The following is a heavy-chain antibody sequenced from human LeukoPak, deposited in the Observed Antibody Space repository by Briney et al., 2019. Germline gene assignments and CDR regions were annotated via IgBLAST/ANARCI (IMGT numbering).Heavy chain of an antibody. CDR3: ARGRGDIVLMVYAPNYYGMDV. J-gene: IGHJ6*02. V-gene: IGHV1-46*01. D-gene: IGHD2-8*01. Sequence: GASVKVSCKASGYTFTRFYMHWVRQAPGQGLEWMGIINPSGGSTSYAQKFQGRVTMTRDTSTSTVYMELSSLRSEDTAVYYCARGRGDIVLMVYAPNYYGMDVWGQGTTVTVSS. CDR1: GYTFTRFY. CDR2: INPSGGST.